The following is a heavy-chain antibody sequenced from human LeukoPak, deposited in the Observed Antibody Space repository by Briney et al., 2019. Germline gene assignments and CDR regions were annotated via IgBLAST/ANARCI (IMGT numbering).Heavy chain of an antibody. CDR2: IIPILGIA. Sequence: VASVKVSCKASGGTFSSYAISWVRQAPGQGLEWMGRIIPILGIANYAQKFQGRVTITADRSTSTAYMELSSLRSDDTAVYYCARGRFRQGYCSGGGCYGDDYWGQGTLVTVSS. CDR3: ARGRFRQGYCSGGGCYGDDY. V-gene: IGHV1-69*04. CDR1: GGTFSSYA. D-gene: IGHD2-15*01. J-gene: IGHJ4*02.